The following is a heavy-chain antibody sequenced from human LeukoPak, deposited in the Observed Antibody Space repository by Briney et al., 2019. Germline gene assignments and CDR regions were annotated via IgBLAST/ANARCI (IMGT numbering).Heavy chain of an antibody. CDR3: ARLGASRRYFDY. CDR2: IYSGGST. CDR1: GFTFNDAW. J-gene: IGHJ4*02. D-gene: IGHD1-26*01. V-gene: IGHV3-53*01. Sequence: PGGSLRLSCVGSGFTFNDAWMSWVRQAPGKGLEWVSVIYSGGSTYYADSVKGRFTISRDNSKNTLYLQMNSLRAEDTAVYYCARLGASRRYFDYWGQGTLVTVSS.